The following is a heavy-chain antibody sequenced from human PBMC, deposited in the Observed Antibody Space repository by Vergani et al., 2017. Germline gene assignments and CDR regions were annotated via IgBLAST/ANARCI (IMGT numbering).Heavy chain of an antibody. D-gene: IGHD3-9*01. CDR1: GFTFSSYG. CDR2: IRYDGSNK. CDR3: AKGRYYDILTIGY. J-gene: IGHJ4*02. Sequence: VQLVESGGGVVQPGGSLRLSCAASGFTFSSYGMHWVRQAPGKGLEWVAFIRYDGSNKYYADSVKGRFTISRDNSKNTLYLQMNSLRAEDTAVYYCAKGRYYDILTIGYWGQGTLVTVSS. V-gene: IGHV3-30*02.